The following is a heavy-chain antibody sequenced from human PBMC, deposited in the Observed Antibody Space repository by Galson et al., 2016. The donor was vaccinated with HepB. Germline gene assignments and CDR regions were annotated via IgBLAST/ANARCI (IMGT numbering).Heavy chain of an antibody. CDR2: TYYRSKWWN. CDR1: GDSVSTNSGA. V-gene: IGHV6-1*01. CDR3: ARAEANWDGGGDNWFDP. D-gene: IGHD2-21*01. J-gene: IGHJ5*02. Sequence: CAISGDSVSTNSGAWNWIRQSPSRGLEWLGRTYYRSKWWNAYALSVKSRITINPDTSKNQISLQPNSVTPEDTAVYYCARAEANWDGGGDNWFDPWGQGTQGTVSS.